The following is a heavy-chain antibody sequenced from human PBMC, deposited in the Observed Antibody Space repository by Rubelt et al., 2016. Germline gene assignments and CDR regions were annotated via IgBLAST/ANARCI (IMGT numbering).Heavy chain of an antibody. CDR1: GYTFTSYY. D-gene: IGHD2-21*01. Sequence: QVQLVQSGAEVKKPGASVKVSCKASGYTFTSYYMHWVRQAPGQGLEWKVIINPSGGSPSYAQKFQGRVTMTRDTSTSTVYMELSSLRSDDTSVYYCAREVMAISDYWGQGTLVTVSS. CDR2: INPSGGSP. CDR3: AREVMAISDY. J-gene: IGHJ4*02. V-gene: IGHV1-46*01.